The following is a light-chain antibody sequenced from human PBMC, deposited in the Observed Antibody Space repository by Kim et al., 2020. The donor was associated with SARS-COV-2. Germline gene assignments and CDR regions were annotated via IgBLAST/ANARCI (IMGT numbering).Light chain of an antibody. CDR2: SDN. V-gene: IGLV1-40*01. CDR1: GSKVGAGYD. CDR3: QAYDSSLRGAV. Sequence: RVTITCTGSGSKVGAGYDVHWYQQIPGKVPKLLIYSDNNRPSGVPDRFSGARSGTSASLAITGLQSEDEADYYCQAYDSSLRGAVFGGGTKLTVL. J-gene: IGLJ3*02.